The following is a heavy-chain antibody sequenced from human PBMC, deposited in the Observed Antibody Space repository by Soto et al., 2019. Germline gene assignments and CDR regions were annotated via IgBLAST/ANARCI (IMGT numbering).Heavy chain of an antibody. V-gene: IGHV4-59*08. CDR2: IYYSGST. CDR3: ARRWGEYFDY. Sequence: PSATLSLTCTFSGCSISSYYWSWIRQPPGKGLEWIGYIYYSGSTNYNPSLKSRVTISVDTSKNQFSLKLSSVTAADTAVYYCARRWGEYFDYWGQGTLVIVS. CDR1: GCSISSYY. J-gene: IGHJ4*02. D-gene: IGHD2-21*01.